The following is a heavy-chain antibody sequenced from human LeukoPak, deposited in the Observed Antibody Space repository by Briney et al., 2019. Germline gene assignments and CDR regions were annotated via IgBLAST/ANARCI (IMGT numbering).Heavy chain of an antibody. D-gene: IGHD3-10*01. J-gene: IGHJ6*04. V-gene: IGHV3-7*01. CDR1: GFTFSSYW. CDR2: IKQDGSEK. Sequence: GGSLRLSCAASGFTFSSYWMSWVRQAPGKGLEWVANIKQDGSEKYYVDSVKGRFTISRGNSKNTLCLQMNSLRAEDTAVYYCAKDLSAGRFGELVLSFGMDVWGKGTTVTVSS. CDR3: AKDLSAGRFGELVLSFGMDV.